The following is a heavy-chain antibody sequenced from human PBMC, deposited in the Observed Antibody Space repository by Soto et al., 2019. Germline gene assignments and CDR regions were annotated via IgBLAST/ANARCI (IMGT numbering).Heavy chain of an antibody. Sequence: GGSLRLSCAASGLTFSSYSMSWVRQAPGKGLEWVSAISGSVGSTYYADSVKGRFTISRDNSKNTLYLQVNSLRAEDTAVYYCAKDLYSRGINAFDICGQGTMVTVSS. J-gene: IGHJ3*02. CDR1: GLTFSSYS. D-gene: IGHD6-19*01. CDR2: ISGSVGST. V-gene: IGHV3-23*01. CDR3: AKDLYSRGINAFDI.